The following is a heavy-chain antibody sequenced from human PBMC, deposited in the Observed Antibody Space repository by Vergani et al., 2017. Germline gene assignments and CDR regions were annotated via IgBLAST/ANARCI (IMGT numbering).Heavy chain of an antibody. CDR2: IYSGGST. J-gene: IGHJ4*02. CDR1: GFTVSSNY. Sequence: EVQLVESGGGLVQPGGSLRLSCAASGFTVSSNYMSWVRQAPGKGLEWVSVIYSGGSTYYADSVKGRFTISRDNSKNTLYLQMNSLRAEDTAVYYCASAAPWGGYNPVDYWGQGTLVTVSS. V-gene: IGHV3-66*02. D-gene: IGHD3-3*01. CDR3: ASAAPWGGYNPVDY.